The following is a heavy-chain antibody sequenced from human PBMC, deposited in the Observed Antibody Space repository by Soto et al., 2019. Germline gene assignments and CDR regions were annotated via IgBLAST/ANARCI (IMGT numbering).Heavy chain of an antibody. Sequence: ASVKVSCKASGGSLSSYGISWVRQAPGQGLEWMGAIIPVFGTPNYAQKFQDRVTITADESTTTVYMEVRSLTSEDTAVYYCARGDATKIVVTTYYAMDVWGQGTTVTV. D-gene: IGHD3-22*01. CDR1: GGSLSSYG. J-gene: IGHJ6*02. V-gene: IGHV1-69*13. CDR3: ARGDATKIVVTTYYAMDV. CDR2: IIPVFGTP.